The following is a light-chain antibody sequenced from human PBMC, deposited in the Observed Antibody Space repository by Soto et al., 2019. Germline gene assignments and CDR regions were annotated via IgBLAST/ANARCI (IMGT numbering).Light chain of an antibody. V-gene: IGKV3-11*01. CDR2: DAS. Sequence: IVLTQSPATLTLSPGERATLSCRASQSVSNYLGWYQQKPGQAPRLLIYDASNRATGIPARFSGSGSGTDLTLTISSLEPEDFAVYYCQQRSSWPLLTFGGGTKVEIK. CDR1: QSVSNY. CDR3: QQRSSWPLLT. J-gene: IGKJ4*01.